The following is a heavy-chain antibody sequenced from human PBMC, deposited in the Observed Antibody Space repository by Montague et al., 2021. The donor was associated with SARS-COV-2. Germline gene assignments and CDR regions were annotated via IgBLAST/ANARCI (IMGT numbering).Heavy chain of an antibody. Sequence: SLRLSCAASGSTFSSYSMNWVRQDPGKGLEWVSSISSSSSYIYYAVSVKGRFTISRDNAQNSLYLQMNSQRAEDTAVYYCARNLGSGWAFFDYWGQGTLVTVSS. CDR2: ISSSSSYI. V-gene: IGHV3-21*01. D-gene: IGHD6-19*01. CDR1: GSTFSSYS. J-gene: IGHJ4*02. CDR3: ARNLGSGWAFFDY.